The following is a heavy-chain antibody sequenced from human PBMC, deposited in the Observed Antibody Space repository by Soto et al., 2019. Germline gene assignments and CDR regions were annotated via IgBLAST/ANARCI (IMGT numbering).Heavy chain of an antibody. CDR1: GMTFSYYW. Sequence: EVQLVESGGGLVQPGGSLRLSCAASGMTFSYYWMSWVRQAPGKGLQWGANIKQDGSETYYVDSVKGRFTISRDNAKNSLYLKMNSLRAEDTAVYYCVRDREMDVWGQGTTVTVSS. J-gene: IGHJ6*02. CDR3: VRDREMDV. CDR2: IKQDGSET. V-gene: IGHV3-7*01.